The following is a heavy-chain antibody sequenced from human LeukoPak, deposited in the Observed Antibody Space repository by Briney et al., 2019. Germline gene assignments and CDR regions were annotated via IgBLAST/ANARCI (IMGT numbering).Heavy chain of an antibody. D-gene: IGHD5-18*01. CDR1: GGSFSGYY. CDR2: INHSGST. V-gene: IGHV4-34*01. J-gene: IGHJ4*02. CDR3: ARHRSGYSYGTVYYFDY. Sequence: KPSETLSLTCAVYGGSFSGYYWSWIRQPPGKGLEWIGEINHSGSTNYNPSLKSRVTISVDTSKDQFSLKLSSVTAADTAVYYCARHRSGYSYGTVYYFDYWGQGTLVTVSS.